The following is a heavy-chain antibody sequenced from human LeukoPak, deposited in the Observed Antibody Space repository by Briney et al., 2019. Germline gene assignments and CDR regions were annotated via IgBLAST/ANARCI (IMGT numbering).Heavy chain of an antibody. J-gene: IGHJ3*02. D-gene: IGHD3-22*01. CDR1: GGSISSYY. CDR3: ARPYDSSSGSAFDI. Sequence: SETLSLTCTVSGGSISSYYWSWIRQPPGMGLEWIGNIYYSGRTNYNPSLKSRVTISVDTSKNQFSLKLSSVTAADTAVYYCARPYDSSSGSAFDIWGQGTMVTVSS. V-gene: IGHV4-59*08. CDR2: IYYSGRT.